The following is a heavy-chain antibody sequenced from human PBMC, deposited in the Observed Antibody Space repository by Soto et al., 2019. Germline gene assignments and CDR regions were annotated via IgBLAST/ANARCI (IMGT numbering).Heavy chain of an antibody. D-gene: IGHD6-6*01. CDR1: GYTFTSYG. CDR2: ISAYNGNT. V-gene: IGHV1-18*03. CDR3: ARDLRDTLYSSSRGDYWFDP. Sequence: QVQLVQSGAEVKKPGASVKVSCKASGYTFTSYGISWVRQAPGQGLEWMGWISAYNGNTNYAQKLQGRVTMTTDTSSRTAYMELRILCSDDMAVYYCARDLRDTLYSSSRGDYWFDPWGQGTLFTVSS. J-gene: IGHJ5*02.